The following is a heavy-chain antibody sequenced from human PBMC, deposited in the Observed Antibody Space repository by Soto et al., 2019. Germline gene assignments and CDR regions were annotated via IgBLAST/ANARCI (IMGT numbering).Heavy chain of an antibody. CDR1: GGSISSSSHY. CDR3: ARGDCTGVSCYSDY. V-gene: IGHV4-39*01. CDR2: IYYSGSA. Sequence: QLQLQESGPGLVKASETLSLTCTVSGGSISSSSHYWVWIRQPPGKGLEWIGSIYYSGSAYYNPSLKSRVTISVDTSKNQFSLKLTSVTAADTAVYYCARGDCTGVSCYSDYWGQGTLVTVSS. D-gene: IGHD2-15*01. J-gene: IGHJ4*02.